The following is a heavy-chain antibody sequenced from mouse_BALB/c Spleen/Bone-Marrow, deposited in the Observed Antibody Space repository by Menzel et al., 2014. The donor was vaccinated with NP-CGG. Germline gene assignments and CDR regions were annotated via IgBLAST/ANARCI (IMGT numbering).Heavy chain of an antibody. CDR1: GYTFSSXW. D-gene: IGHD1-1*01. CDR3: ARWDTTAMDY. Sequence: VQVVESGAELMKPGASVKISCKATGYTFSSXWXEWVXQRPXXGXXWIXXILPGRGSTNYNEKFKGKATFTSDTSSNTAYMQLSSLTSEDSAVYYCARWDTTAMDYWGQGTSVTVSS. CDR2: ILPGRGST. V-gene: IGHV1-9*01. J-gene: IGHJ4*01.